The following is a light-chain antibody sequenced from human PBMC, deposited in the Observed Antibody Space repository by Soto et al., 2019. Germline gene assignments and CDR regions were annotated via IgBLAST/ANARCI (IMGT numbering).Light chain of an antibody. CDR2: NIN. J-gene: IGLJ1*01. CDR3: LSHTTSRTYV. CDR1: SSDIGGYEY. V-gene: IGLV2-14*03. Sequence: SVLTQPASVSGSPGQSITISCSGTSSDIGGYEYVSWYQQHPGKPPKLMIYNINNRPSGVSYRFSGSKSGNTASLTISRLQAEDEADYYCLSHTTSRTYVFGPGTKVTVL.